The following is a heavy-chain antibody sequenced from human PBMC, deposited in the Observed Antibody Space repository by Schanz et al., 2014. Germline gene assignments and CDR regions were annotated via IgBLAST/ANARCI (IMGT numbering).Heavy chain of an antibody. CDR1: GFTFSSYG. Sequence: QVHLVESGGGVVQPGRSLRLSCAASGFTFSSYGMHWVRQAPGKGLEWVAIISLDGSNRYYADSVKGRFTISRDNSKNTLYLQMNSLRAEDTAVYYCAKTLGGAGLTLYFDHWGQGFLVTVSS. CDR3: AKTLGGAGLTLYFDH. V-gene: IGHV3-30*18. CDR2: ISLDGSNR. D-gene: IGHD3-10*01. J-gene: IGHJ4*02.